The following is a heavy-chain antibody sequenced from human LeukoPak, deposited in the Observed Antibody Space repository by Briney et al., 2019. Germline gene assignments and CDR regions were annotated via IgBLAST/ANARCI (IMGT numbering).Heavy chain of an antibody. CDR1: GFSFSTYT. J-gene: IGHJ4*02. V-gene: IGHV3-30*04. Sequence: GGSLRLSCAASGFSFSTYTMNWVRQAPGKGLERVAGIQHDGGRTYYADSVKGRFTISRDNSKNTLYLEMNSLTPEDTAVYYCARIRMYGSGYFDYWGQGTLVTVSS. CDR2: IQHDGGRT. CDR3: ARIRMYGSGYFDY. D-gene: IGHD3-10*01.